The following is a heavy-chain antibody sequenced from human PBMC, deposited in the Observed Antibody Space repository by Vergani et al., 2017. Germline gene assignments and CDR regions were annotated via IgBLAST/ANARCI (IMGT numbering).Heavy chain of an antibody. J-gene: IGHJ5*02. CDR1: GYTFTGYY. CDR2: INPNSGGT. D-gene: IGHD3-9*01. V-gene: IGHV1-2*02. CDR3: ARGQPYDILTGYYTWFDP. Sequence: QVQLVQSGAEVKKPGASVKVSCKASGYTFTGYYMHWVRQAPGQGLEWMGWINPNSGGTNYAQKFQGRVTMTRDTSISTAYRELSRLRSDDTAVYYCARGQPYDILTGYYTWFDPWGQGTLVTVAS.